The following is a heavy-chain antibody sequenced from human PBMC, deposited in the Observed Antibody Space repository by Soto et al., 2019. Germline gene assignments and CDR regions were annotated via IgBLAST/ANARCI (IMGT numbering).Heavy chain of an antibody. V-gene: IGHV3-48*03. CDR3: ARQYSYYDSTGYSSPYFDY. Sequence: SLRLSCAASGFTFSSYEMNWVRQAPGKGLEWVSYISSSGNTIYYADSVKGRFTISRDDAQNSLYLQMNTLRAEDTAVYFCARQYSYYDSTGYSSPYFDYWGQGTLVTVSS. CDR1: GFTFSSYE. CDR2: ISSSGNTI. J-gene: IGHJ4*02. D-gene: IGHD3-22*01.